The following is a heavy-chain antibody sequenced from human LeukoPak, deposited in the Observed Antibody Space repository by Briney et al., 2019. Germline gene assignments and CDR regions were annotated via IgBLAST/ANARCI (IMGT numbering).Heavy chain of an antibody. V-gene: IGHV3-30*02. CDR1: GFTFSSYG. D-gene: IGHD6-13*01. CDR2: IWYDGSNK. J-gene: IGHJ6*01. Sequence: GGSLRLSCAASGFTFSSYGMHWVRQAPGKGLEWVAVIWYDGSNKYHADSVKGRFTISRDNSKHTLYLQMNSLRAEDTAVYYCAKDMQQQLAPFAHYGMDVWGQGTTVSVSS. CDR3: AKDMQQQLAPFAHYGMDV.